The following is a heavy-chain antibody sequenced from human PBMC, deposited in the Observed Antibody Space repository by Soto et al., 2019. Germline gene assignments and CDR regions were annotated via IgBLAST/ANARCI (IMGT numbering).Heavy chain of an antibody. Sequence: HPGGSLRLSCAASGFTFSNYAIHWVRQAPGKGLEWVALISHDGSNKNYADSVKGRFTISRDNSKNTLYLQMNSLRAEDTAVYFCARVHHSSGYSYDYWGQGALVTVSS. CDR3: ARVHHSSGYSYDY. D-gene: IGHD3-22*01. J-gene: IGHJ4*02. CDR1: GFTFSNYA. CDR2: ISHDGSNK. V-gene: IGHV3-30*03.